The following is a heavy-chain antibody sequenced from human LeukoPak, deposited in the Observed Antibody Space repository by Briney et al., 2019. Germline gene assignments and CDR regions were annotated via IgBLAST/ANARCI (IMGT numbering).Heavy chain of an antibody. CDR2: IYPGDADT. J-gene: IGHJ2*01. V-gene: IGHV5-51*01. Sequence: GGSLEISGQGSGSRFTNYWIGGVRQLPGKGLEWMGIIYPGDADTRYSTSFQGQVTISADKSSSTAYLQWSSLKASDTAMYYCATLSSGYYYGYFDLWGRGTLVTVSS. CDR3: ATLSSGYYYGYFDL. CDR1: GSRFTNYW. D-gene: IGHD3-22*01.